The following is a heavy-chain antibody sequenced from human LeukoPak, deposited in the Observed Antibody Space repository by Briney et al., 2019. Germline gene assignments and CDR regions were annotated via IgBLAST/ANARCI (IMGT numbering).Heavy chain of an antibody. Sequence: SETLSLTCTVSVGSISSYYWSWIRQPAGTGLEWIGRIYTSGSTNYNPSLKSRVTISVDTSKNQFSLKLSSVTAADTAVYYCARALSVAGNDYWGQGTLVTVSS. J-gene: IGHJ4*02. V-gene: IGHV4-4*07. CDR3: ARALSVAGNDY. CDR2: IYTSGST. CDR1: VGSISSYY. D-gene: IGHD6-19*01.